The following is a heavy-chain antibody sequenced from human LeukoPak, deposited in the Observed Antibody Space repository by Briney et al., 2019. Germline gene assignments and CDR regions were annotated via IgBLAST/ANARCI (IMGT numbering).Heavy chain of an antibody. Sequence: PSETLSLTRTVSGDSITAYYWSWIRQPPGKGLEWIGYVYYTGSTEYNPSLRSRVTISLEMSKHQFSLDLTSVTAADTAVYYCASNTGTVFDYWGQGALVTVSS. CDR2: VYYTGST. J-gene: IGHJ4*02. V-gene: IGHV4-59*01. D-gene: IGHD7-27*01. CDR3: ASNTGTVFDY. CDR1: GDSITAYY.